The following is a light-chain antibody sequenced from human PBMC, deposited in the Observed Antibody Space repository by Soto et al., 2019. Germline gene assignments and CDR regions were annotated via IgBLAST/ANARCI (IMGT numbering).Light chain of an antibody. J-gene: IGLJ2*01. CDR1: SSDVGGYNY. CDR3: SSYTSSISVV. Sequence: SVLTQPASVSGSPGQSITISCTGTSSDVGGYNYVSWYQQHPGKAPKLMIYDVSNRPSGVSNRFSGPKSGNTASLTISGLQAEDEADYYCSSYTSSISVVFGGGTQLTV. V-gene: IGLV2-14*01. CDR2: DVS.